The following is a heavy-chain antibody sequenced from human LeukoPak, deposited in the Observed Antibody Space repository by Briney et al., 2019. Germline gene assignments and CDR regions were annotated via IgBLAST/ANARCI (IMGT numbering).Heavy chain of an antibody. CDR1: GFTFSSYS. CDR2: ISCSSSYI. V-gene: IGHV3-21*01. D-gene: IGHD6-13*01. CDR3: ARDLLTYSSSWDY. Sequence: GGPLRLSCAASGFTFSSYSMNWVRQAPGKRLEWVSSISCSSSYIYYADSVKGRFTISRDNAKNSLYLQMNSMRAEDTAVYYCARDLLTYSSSWDYWGQGTLVTVSS. J-gene: IGHJ4*02.